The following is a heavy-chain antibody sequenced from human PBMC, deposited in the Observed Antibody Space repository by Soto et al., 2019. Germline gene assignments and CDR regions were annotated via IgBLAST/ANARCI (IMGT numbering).Heavy chain of an antibody. CDR3: ARESVAVAGNDHYYYYYGMDV. CDR2: FYYTGSI. CDR1: GGSVSSGNYY. Sequence: PSETLSLTCTVSGGSVSSGNYYWNWIRQPPGKGLEWIGYFYYTGSINYNPSLKSRVTIFIDASKNQFSLRLSSVTAADTAVYYCARESVAVAGNDHYYYYYGMDVWGQGTSVTVSS. D-gene: IGHD6-19*01. V-gene: IGHV4-61*01. J-gene: IGHJ6*02.